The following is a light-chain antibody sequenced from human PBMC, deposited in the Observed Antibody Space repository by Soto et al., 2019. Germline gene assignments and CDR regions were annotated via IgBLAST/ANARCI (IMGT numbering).Light chain of an antibody. Sequence: EIVLTQSPGTLSLSPGERATLSCRASQSVRSSHLAWYQQMPVQAPRLLIYGASNRATGIPDRFSGSGSGTDFTLTISRLEPEDFAVYYCQQYSSSPLTFGGGTKVEI. J-gene: IGKJ4*01. CDR3: QQYSSSPLT. CDR1: QSVRSSH. V-gene: IGKV3-20*01. CDR2: GAS.